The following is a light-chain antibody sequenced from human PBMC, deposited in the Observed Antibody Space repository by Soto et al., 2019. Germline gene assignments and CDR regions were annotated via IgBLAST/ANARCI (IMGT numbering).Light chain of an antibody. Sequence: ILMTQSPATLSVSPGERGTLSCRASHSVSSNLSCYQQKHGQAPRLLXDCSSSRATGSPDRLSGSGSGTDFTLPISRLEPEDFAVYYCQQYGSATSTFGQGTRLEIK. V-gene: IGKV3-20*01. CDR2: CSS. CDR1: HSVSSN. J-gene: IGKJ5*01. CDR3: QQYGSATST.